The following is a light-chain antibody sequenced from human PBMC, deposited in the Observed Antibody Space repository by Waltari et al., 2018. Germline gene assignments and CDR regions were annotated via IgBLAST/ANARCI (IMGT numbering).Light chain of an antibody. CDR2: DIN. V-gene: IGLV2-11*01. Sequence: QSALTQPRSVSGSPGQSVTISCTGTSSDVGANNFVSWYQHHPDKAPKLIIYDINKRPSGGPARFAGSKSGNTASLTISGLQAEDEADYYCCSCVGRNIYWVFGGGTKLTVL. J-gene: IGLJ3*02. CDR3: CSCVGRNIYWV. CDR1: SSDVGANNF.